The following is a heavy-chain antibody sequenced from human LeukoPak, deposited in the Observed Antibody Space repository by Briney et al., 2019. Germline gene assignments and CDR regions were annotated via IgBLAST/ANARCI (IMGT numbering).Heavy chain of an antibody. D-gene: IGHD6-13*01. CDR3: ARLIAAPYYFDY. J-gene: IGHJ4*02. CDR2: ISSSRSYI. V-gene: IGHV3-21*01. CDR1: GFTFSSYE. Sequence: GGSLRLSCAASGFTFSSYEMNWVRQAPGKGLEWVSFISSSRSYIYYADSVKGRFTISRDNAKNSLYLQMNSLRAEDTAVYYCARLIAAPYYFDYWGRGTLVTVSS.